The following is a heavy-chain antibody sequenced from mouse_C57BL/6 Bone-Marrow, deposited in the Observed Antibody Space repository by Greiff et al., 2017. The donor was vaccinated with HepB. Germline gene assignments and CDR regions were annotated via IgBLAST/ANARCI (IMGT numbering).Heavy chain of an antibody. V-gene: IGHV1-15*01. CDR2: IDPETGGT. J-gene: IGHJ1*03. D-gene: IGHD2-2*01. CDR3: TRSGGYLWYFDV. CDR1: GYTFTDYE. Sequence: QVQLQQSGAELVRPGASVTLSCKASGYTFTDYEMHWVKQTPVHGLEWIGAIDPETGGTAYNQKFKGKAILTADKSSSTAYMELRSLTSEDSAVYYCTRSGGYLWYFDVWGTGTTVTVSS.